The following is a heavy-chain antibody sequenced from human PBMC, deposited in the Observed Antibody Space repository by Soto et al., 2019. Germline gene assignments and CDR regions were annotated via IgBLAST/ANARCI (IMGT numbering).Heavy chain of an antibody. CDR2: IYYSGST. V-gene: IGHV4-59*01. J-gene: IGHJ4*02. D-gene: IGHD2-2*01. Sequence: SETLSLTCTVSGGSISSYYWSWIRQPPGKGLEWIGYIYYSGSTNYNPSLKSRVTISVDTSKNQFSLKLSSVTAADTAVYYCARYVEIVVVPAATGNFDYWGQGTLVTVSS. CDR3: ARYVEIVVVPAATGNFDY. CDR1: GGSISSYY.